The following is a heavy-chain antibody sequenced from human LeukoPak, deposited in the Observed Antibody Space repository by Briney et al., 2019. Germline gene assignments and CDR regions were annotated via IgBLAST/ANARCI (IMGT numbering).Heavy chain of an antibody. V-gene: IGHV3-21*01. CDR1: GLTFSSHS. J-gene: IGHJ4*02. Sequence: GGSLRLSCAASGLTFSSHSMHWVRQAPGKGLEEVSSITSNSSYIYYADAVKGRFTISRDNAKNSLYLQINGVTAEDTAVYYCARTYCSGGSCYSNIDYWGQGTLVTVSS. CDR2: ITSNSSYI. CDR3: ARTYCSGGSCYSNIDY. D-gene: IGHD2-15*01.